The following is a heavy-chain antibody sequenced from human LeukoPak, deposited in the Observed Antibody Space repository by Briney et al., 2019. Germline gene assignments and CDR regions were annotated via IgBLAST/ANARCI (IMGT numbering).Heavy chain of an antibody. D-gene: IGHD3-22*01. Sequence: ASVEVSCKASGYTFTSYYMHWVRQAPGQGLEWMGIINPSGGSTSYAQKFQGRVTMTRDTSTSTVYMELSSLRSEDTAVYYCARSSSGHDSSGYYYEGHFDYWGQGTLVTVSS. CDR1: GYTFTSYY. V-gene: IGHV1-46*01. J-gene: IGHJ4*02. CDR3: ARSSSGHDSSGYYYEGHFDY. CDR2: INPSGGST.